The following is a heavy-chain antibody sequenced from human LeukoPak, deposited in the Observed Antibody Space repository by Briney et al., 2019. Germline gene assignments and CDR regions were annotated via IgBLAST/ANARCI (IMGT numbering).Heavy chain of an antibody. V-gene: IGHV4-59*01. D-gene: IGHD2-8*01. CDR1: GGSISSYY. CDR3: ARVLYGVWDYYYMDV. CDR2: IYYSGST. Sequence: PSETLSLTCTVPGGSISSYYWSWIRQPPGKGLEGTGYIYYSGSTNYNPSLKSRVTISVDTSKNQFSLKLSSVTAADTAVYYCARVLYGVWDYYYMDVWGKGTTVTVSS. J-gene: IGHJ6*03.